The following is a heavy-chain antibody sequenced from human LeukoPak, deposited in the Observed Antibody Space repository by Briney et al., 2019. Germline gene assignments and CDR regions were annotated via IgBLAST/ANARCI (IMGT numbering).Heavy chain of an antibody. V-gene: IGHV5-51*01. J-gene: IGHJ4*02. Sequence: GESLKISCKGSGYRFTSYWIGWVRQTPGKGLEWMGIIYPSDSDSRYSPSFQGQVTISADKSISTAYLQWSSLKASDTAMYYCASGARTDYFAYWGQGTLVTVSS. CDR3: ASGARTDYFAY. CDR1: GYRFTSYW. CDR2: IYPSDSDS. D-gene: IGHD6-6*01.